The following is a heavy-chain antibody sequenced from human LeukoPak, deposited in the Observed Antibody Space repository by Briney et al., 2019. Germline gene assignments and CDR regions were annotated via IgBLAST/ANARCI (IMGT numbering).Heavy chain of an antibody. CDR1: GFTFSTYA. CDR2: ISYDGTNK. J-gene: IGHJ4*02. Sequence: SGTSLRLSCAASGFTFSTYAIHWVRQAPGKGLEWVALISYDGTNKYYADSVKGRFTISRDNSKNTLYLQMNSLRAEDTAVYYCASSYYDILTGYQELDHWGQGTLVTVSS. D-gene: IGHD3-9*01. V-gene: IGHV3-30-3*01. CDR3: ASSYYDILTGYQELDH.